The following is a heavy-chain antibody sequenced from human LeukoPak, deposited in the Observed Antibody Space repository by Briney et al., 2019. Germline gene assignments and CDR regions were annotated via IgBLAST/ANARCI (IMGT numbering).Heavy chain of an antibody. CDR1: GFTFDDYA. CDR3: ARDASYFSTLGNS. V-gene: IGHV3-9*01. CDR2: ISWNSGSI. Sequence: GGSLRLSCAASGFTFDDYAMHWVRHGPGKGLEWVSGISWNSGSIGYADSVKGRFTISRDNSKNTLYLQMNSLRAEDTAVYYCARDASYFSTLGNSWGQGTLVTVSS. D-gene: IGHD3-3*01. J-gene: IGHJ4*02.